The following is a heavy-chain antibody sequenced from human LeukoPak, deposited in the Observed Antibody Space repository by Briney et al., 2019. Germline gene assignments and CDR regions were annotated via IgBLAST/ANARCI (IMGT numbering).Heavy chain of an antibody. J-gene: IGHJ4*02. CDR1: GGSISSYY. V-gene: IGHV4-59*01. CDR3: ARGGSWYYYDSSGYLGY. D-gene: IGHD3-22*01. Sequence: SETLSLTCTVSGGSISSYYWSWIRQPPGKGLEWIGYIYYSGSTNYNPSLKSRVTISVDTSKNQSSLKLSSVTAADTAVYYCARGGSWYYYDSSGYLGYWGQGTLVTVSS. CDR2: IYYSGST.